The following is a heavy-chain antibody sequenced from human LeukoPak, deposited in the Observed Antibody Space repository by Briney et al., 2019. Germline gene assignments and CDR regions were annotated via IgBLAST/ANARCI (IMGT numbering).Heavy chain of an antibody. CDR1: GFTFSSYA. J-gene: IGHJ4*02. Sequence: PGGSLRLSCAASGFTFSSYAMSWVRRAPGKGLEWVSAISCNGGGTFYADSVKGQFTISRDNSQNTLYLQMNSLRAEDTAIYYCAKHYGSGTYYNYLDYWGQGTLVTVSS. D-gene: IGHD3-10*01. CDR3: AKHYGSGTYYNYLDY. CDR2: ISCNGGGT. V-gene: IGHV3-23*01.